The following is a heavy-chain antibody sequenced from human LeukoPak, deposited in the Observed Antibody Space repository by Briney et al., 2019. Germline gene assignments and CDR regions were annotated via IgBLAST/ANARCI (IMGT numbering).Heavy chain of an antibody. Sequence: SETLSLTCTVSGGSISIYYWSWIRQPPGKGQEWTGYIYYSGSTNYNPSLKSRVTISVDTSKNQISLKRSSVTAADTAIYYCARAVSGRFDYWGQGTLVTVSS. CDR1: GGSISIYY. J-gene: IGHJ4*02. CDR3: ARAVSGRFDY. V-gene: IGHV4-59*08. CDR2: IYYSGST. D-gene: IGHD6-19*01.